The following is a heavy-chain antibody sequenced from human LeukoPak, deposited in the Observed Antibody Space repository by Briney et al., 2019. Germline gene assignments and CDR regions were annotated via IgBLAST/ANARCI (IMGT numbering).Heavy chain of an antibody. Sequence: PSETLSLTCTVSGGSISSSSYYWGWIRQPPGKGLEWIGSIYYSGSTYYNPSLKSRVTISVDTSKNQFSLKLSSVTAADTAVYYCATSIAVAGTLPDYWGQGTLVTVS. CDR3: ATSIAVAGTLPDY. V-gene: IGHV4-39*01. CDR1: GGSISSSSYY. CDR2: IYYSGST. D-gene: IGHD6-19*01. J-gene: IGHJ4*02.